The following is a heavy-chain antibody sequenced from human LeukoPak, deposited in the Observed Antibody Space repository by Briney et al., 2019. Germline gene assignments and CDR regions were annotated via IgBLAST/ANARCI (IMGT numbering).Heavy chain of an antibody. CDR3: ARGRGVRGYDIVVVVAAQYVFDY. J-gene: IGHJ4*02. V-gene: IGHV3-33*01. D-gene: IGHD2-15*01. CDR2: IWYDGSNK. CDR1: GFTFSSYG. Sequence: PGGSLRLSCAASGFTFSSYGMHWVRQAPGKGLEWVAVIWYDGSNKYYADSVKGRFTISGDNSKNTLYLQMNSLRAEDTAVYYCARGRGVRGYDIVVVVAAQYVFDYWGQGTLVTVSS.